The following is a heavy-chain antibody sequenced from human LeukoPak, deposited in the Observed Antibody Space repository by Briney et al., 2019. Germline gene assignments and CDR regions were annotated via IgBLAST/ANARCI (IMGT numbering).Heavy chain of an antibody. Sequence: APVKASCKASGYTFSNYGISWVRQAPGLGLEWMGWTSYNRNTNEAHKFQDRVTMTTGTFTTTAYMELRSLESDDTAVYYCARHSGSGWQALGYWGQGTLVTVYS. CDR2: TSYNRNT. CDR3: ARHSGSGWQALGY. CDR1: GYTFSNYG. V-gene: IGHV1-18*04. J-gene: IGHJ4*02. D-gene: IGHD6-19*01.